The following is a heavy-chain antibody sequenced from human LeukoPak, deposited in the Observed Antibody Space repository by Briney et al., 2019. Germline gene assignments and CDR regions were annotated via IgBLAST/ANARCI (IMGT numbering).Heavy chain of an antibody. Sequence: ASVKVSCKASGYTFTGYYMHWVRQAPGQGLEWMGWINPNSGGTNFAQKLQGRVTMTTDTSTSTAYMELRSLRSDDTAGYYCARVRWAAGATFDYWGQGTLVTVSS. J-gene: IGHJ4*02. CDR3: ARVRWAAGATFDY. V-gene: IGHV1-2*02. CDR2: INPNSGGT. D-gene: IGHD1-26*01. CDR1: GYTFTGYY.